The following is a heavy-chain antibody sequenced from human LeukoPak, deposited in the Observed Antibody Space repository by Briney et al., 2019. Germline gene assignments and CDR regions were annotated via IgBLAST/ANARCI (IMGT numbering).Heavy chain of an antibody. D-gene: IGHD2-2*01. Sequence: ASVKVSCKASGYTFTSYYMHWVRQAPGQGLEWMGIINPSGGSTSYAQKFQGRVTMTRDTSTSTVYMELSSLRSEDTAVYYCARVRREYQRSSHFDYWGQGTLVTVSS. CDR2: INPSGGST. V-gene: IGHV1-46*01. CDR3: ARVRREYQRSSHFDY. CDR1: GYTFTSYY. J-gene: IGHJ4*02.